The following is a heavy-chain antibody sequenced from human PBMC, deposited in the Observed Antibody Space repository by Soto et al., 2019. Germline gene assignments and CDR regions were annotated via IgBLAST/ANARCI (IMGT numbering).Heavy chain of an antibody. CDR1: GFTFDDYT. D-gene: IGHD1-1*01. Sequence: LRLSCAASGFTFDDYTMHWVRQTPGKGLEWVSLISWDGDSAYYADSVRGRFTTSRDNSKNSLFLQMNNVRAEDAALYFCAKGTRGNSPELDFWGQGTLVTVSS. CDR3: AKGTRGNSPELDF. CDR2: ISWDGDSA. V-gene: IGHV3-43*01. J-gene: IGHJ4*02.